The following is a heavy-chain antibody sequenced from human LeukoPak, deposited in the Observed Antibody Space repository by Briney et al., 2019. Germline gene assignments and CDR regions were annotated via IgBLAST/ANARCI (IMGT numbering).Heavy chain of an antibody. CDR2: IYYSGST. CDR1: GGAISSYY. V-gene: IGHV4-59*08. J-gene: IGHJ4*02. Sequence: SETLSLTCTVSGGAISSYYWSWIRQPPGKGLEWIGYIYYSGSTNYNPSLKSRVTISVDTSKNQFSLKLSSVTAADTAVYYCARRNMVRGVDYWGQGTLVTVSS. D-gene: IGHD3-10*01. CDR3: ARRNMVRGVDY.